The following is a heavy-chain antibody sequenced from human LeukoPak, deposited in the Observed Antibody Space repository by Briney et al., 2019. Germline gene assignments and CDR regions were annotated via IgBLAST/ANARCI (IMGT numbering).Heavy chain of an antibody. V-gene: IGHV1-2*02. J-gene: IGHJ4*02. CDR2: INPNSGDT. D-gene: IGHD6-13*01. Sequence: ASVTVSCTASGYTFTGYYIHWVRQAPGQGLEWMGWINPNSGDTNYAQKLQGRVTMTTDTSTSTAYMELRSLRSDDTAVYYCARVTGYSSSWYVDYWGQGTLVTVSS. CDR3: ARVTGYSSSWYVDY. CDR1: GYTFTGYY.